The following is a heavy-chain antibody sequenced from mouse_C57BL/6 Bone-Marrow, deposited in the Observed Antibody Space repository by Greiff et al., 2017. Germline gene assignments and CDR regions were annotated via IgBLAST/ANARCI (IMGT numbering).Heavy chain of an antibody. V-gene: IGHV3-6*01. J-gene: IGHJ4*01. CDR2: ISYDGSN. CDR3: ARRVWGYAMDY. Sequence: VQLQQSGPGLVKPSQSLSLTCSVTGYSITSGYYWNWIRQFPGNKLEWMGYISYDGSNNYNPSLKNRISITRDTSKNQFFLKLNSVTTEDTATYYCARRVWGYAMDYWGQGTSVTVSS. CDR1: GYSITSGYY. D-gene: IGHD2-10*02.